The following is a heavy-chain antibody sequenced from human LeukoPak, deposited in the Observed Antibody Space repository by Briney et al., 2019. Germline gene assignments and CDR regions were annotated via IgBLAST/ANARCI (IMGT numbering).Heavy chain of an antibody. V-gene: IGHV4-39*01. CDR2: IYYSGST. CDR3: ARCYSNGRQLDFDY. CDR1: GGSISSSSYY. Sequence: PSETLSLTCTVSGGSISSSSYYWGWIRQPPGKGLEWIESIYYSGSTYYNPSLKSRVTISVDTSKNQFSLKLSSVTAADTAVYYCARCYSNGRQLDFDYWGQGTLVTVSS. D-gene: IGHD4-11*01. J-gene: IGHJ4*02.